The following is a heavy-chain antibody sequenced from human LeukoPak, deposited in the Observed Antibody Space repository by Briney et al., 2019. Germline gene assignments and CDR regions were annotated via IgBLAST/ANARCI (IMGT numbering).Heavy chain of an antibody. D-gene: IGHD3-22*01. CDR3: ARDGVHYYDSSGYRGAFDI. CDR1: GFTFSSYA. J-gene: IGHJ3*02. Sequence: GGSLRLSCAASGFTFSSYAMHWVRQALGKGLEWVAVISYDGSNKYYADSVKGRFTISRDNSKNTLYLQMNSLRAEDTAVYYCARDGVHYYDSSGYRGAFDIWGQGTMVTVSS. CDR2: ISYDGSNK. V-gene: IGHV3-30*01.